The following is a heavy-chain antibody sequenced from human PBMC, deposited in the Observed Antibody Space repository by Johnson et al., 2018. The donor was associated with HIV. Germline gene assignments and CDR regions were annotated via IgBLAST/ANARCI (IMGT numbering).Heavy chain of an antibody. V-gene: IGHV3-30*04. CDR3: ARRARDTSTWLGGSLNAFDI. CDR2: ISYDGRDA. CDR1: GFAFSSYA. J-gene: IGHJ3*02. Sequence: QMQLVESGGGVVQPGTSLRLSCTASGFAFSSYALHWVRQAPGQGLEWVAVISYDGRDAYYADSVQGRFTSSRDNSKNTLYLQMNTLRAEDTAVYYCARRARDTSTWLGGSLNAFDIWGQGTMVTVSS. D-gene: IGHD6-13*01.